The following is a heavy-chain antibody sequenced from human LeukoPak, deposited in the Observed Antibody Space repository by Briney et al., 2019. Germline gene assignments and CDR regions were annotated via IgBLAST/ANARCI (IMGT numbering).Heavy chain of an antibody. CDR3: ARDRHSSGYYYGMDV. Sequence: SETLSLACTVSGGSISSYYWSWIRQPPGKGLEWIGYIYYSGSTNYNPSLKSRVTISVDTSKNQFSLKLSSMAAADTAVYYCARDRHSSGYYYGMDVWGQGTTVTVSS. CDR2: IYYSGST. CDR1: GGSISSYY. J-gene: IGHJ6*02. D-gene: IGHD6-19*01. V-gene: IGHV4-59*01.